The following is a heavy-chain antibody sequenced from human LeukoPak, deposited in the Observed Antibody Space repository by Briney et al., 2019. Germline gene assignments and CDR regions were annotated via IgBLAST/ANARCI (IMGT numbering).Heavy chain of an antibody. J-gene: IGHJ4*02. V-gene: IGHV3-64*01. CDR3: ARGAQLTDY. D-gene: IGHD6-13*01. Sequence: PGGSLRLSCAASGFTFYTYGMHWVRQAPGKGLEYVSGIGPDGGTTYYANSVKGRFTISRDNSKYMLYLQMDSLTADDLAVYYCARGAQLTDYWGQGTLVTVSS. CDR1: GFTFYTYG. CDR2: IGPDGGTT.